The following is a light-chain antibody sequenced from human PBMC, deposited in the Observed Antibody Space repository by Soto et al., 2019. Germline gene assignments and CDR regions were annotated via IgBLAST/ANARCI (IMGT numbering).Light chain of an antibody. V-gene: IGKV3-20*01. CDR1: QSVSISY. J-gene: IGKJ4*01. CDR2: GTS. Sequence: EIVLTQSPGTLSLSPGERATLSCRASQSVSISYLAWYQQRPGQAPRLLIFGTSNRATGTPDRFSGSGSGTDFTLTISRLEPEDSAVYYCHQYGSSPLTFGGGTKVDIK. CDR3: HQYGSSPLT.